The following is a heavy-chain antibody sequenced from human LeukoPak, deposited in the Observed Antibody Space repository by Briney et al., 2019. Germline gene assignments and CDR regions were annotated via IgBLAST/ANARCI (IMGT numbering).Heavy chain of an antibody. D-gene: IGHD6-13*01. V-gene: IGHV4-59*11. Sequence: PSETLSLTCTVSVGSISSHYWAWIRQPPGKGLELIGYIYYRGSTNYNPSLKSRVTISVDTSKNQFSLKLTSVTAADTAVYYCAREPHSSSWCRGGYGTAVWGQGTTVTV. CDR3: AREPHSSSWCRGGYGTAV. CDR1: VGSISSHY. J-gene: IGHJ6*01. CDR2: IYYRGST.